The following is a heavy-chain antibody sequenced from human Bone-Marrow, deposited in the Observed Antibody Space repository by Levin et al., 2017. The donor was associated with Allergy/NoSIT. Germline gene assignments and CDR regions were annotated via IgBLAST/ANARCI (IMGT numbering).Heavy chain of an antibody. Sequence: NPGGSLRLSCTVSGGSISNYYWSWIRQPPGKGLEWIGYIHYSGSTNYNPSLKSRVTISVDTSKNQFSLKLSSVTAADTAVYYCTRLTCSGNCFPGRWGQGTLVTVSS. D-gene: IGHD2-21*02. J-gene: IGHJ4*02. CDR3: TRLTCSGNCFPGR. CDR2: IHYSGST. CDR1: GGSISNYY. V-gene: IGHV4-59*08.